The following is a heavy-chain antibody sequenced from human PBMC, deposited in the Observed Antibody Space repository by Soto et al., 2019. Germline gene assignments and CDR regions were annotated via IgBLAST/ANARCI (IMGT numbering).Heavy chain of an antibody. V-gene: IGHV5-51*01. CDR3: ARMHSDISGYYIAFDI. Sequence: EVQLVQSGAEVKKPGESLKISCKGSGYSFTTYWIGWVRQMPGKGLEWMGIIYPGDSDTRYSPSFQGQITISADKSSSTSYLQGSILKASDTAMYYCARMHSDISGYYIAFDIWGQGTMVTVSS. CDR2: IYPGDSDT. D-gene: IGHD3-22*01. CDR1: GYSFTTYW. J-gene: IGHJ3*02.